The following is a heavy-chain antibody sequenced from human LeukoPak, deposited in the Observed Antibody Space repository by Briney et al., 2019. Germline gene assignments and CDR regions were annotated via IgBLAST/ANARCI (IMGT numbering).Heavy chain of an antibody. CDR1: GGSFSGYY. Sequence: SETLSLTCAVYGGSFSGYYWSWIRQPPGKGLEWIGEINHSGSTNYNPSLKRRVTISVDTSKNQFSLKLSSVTAADTAVYYCARGFDFWSGYYYYMDVWGKGTTVTVSS. D-gene: IGHD3-3*01. V-gene: IGHV4-34*01. CDR3: ARGFDFWSGYYYYMDV. CDR2: INHSGST. J-gene: IGHJ6*03.